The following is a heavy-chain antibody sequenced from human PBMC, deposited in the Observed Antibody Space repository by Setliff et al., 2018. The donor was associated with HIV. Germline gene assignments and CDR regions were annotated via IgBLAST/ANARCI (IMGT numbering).Heavy chain of an antibody. Sequence: SETLSLTCTVSGGSVTNTKSYWGWIRQPPGKGLEWIASISHSGNTYYNPSLNSRVAISLDTSKNQFSLKLTSVTAADTAVDYCANRLYYYDSSGSLREEGFDPWGQGTLVTVS. D-gene: IGHD3-22*01. CDR1: GGSVTNTKSY. J-gene: IGHJ5*02. CDR2: ISHSGNT. V-gene: IGHV4-39*01. CDR3: ANRLYYYDSSGSLREEGFDP.